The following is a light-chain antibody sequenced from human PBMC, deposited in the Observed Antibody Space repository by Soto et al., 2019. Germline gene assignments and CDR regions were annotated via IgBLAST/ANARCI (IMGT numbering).Light chain of an antibody. CDR2: DVS. V-gene: IGLV2-14*01. Sequence: QSALTQPASVSGSPGQSITISCTGTSSDVGGYNYVSWYQQHPGKAPKLMIYDVSNRPSGVSNRFSGSKSGNTASLTISGLQAEDESYYYCSAYTSRRLVFGGGTKLTVL. CDR1: SSDVGGYNY. CDR3: SAYTSRRLV. J-gene: IGLJ2*01.